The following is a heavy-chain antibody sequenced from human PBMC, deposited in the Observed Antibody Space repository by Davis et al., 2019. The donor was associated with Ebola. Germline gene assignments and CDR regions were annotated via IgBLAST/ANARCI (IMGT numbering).Heavy chain of an antibody. D-gene: IGHD1-26*01. CDR3: ATFTVVGASSDYYYYGMDV. CDR2: IIPISGIP. V-gene: IGHV1-69*10. J-gene: IGHJ6*02. CDR1: GGAFSSYI. Sequence: SVKVSCKASGGAFSSYIVSWVRQAPGQGLEWMGGIIPISGIPSYAQKFQGRVTMTEDTSTDTAYMELSSLRSEDTAVYYCATFTVVGASSDYYYYGMDVWGQGTTVTVSS.